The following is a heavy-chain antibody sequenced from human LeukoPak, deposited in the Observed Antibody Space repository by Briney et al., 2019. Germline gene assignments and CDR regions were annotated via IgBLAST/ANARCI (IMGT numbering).Heavy chain of an antibody. CDR1: GYSIRSGYS. CDR2: ISHSGNT. Sequence: PSETLSLTCSVAGYSIRSGYSWGWIRQPPGKGLEWIGSISHSGNTYYNPYLKSRVTISLDTSKNQFSLKLNSVTAADTAVYFCARSMISMLKVNWFDPWGQGTLVTVSS. D-gene: IGHD3-16*01. V-gene: IGHV4-38-2*01. J-gene: IGHJ5*02. CDR3: ARSMISMLKVNWFDP.